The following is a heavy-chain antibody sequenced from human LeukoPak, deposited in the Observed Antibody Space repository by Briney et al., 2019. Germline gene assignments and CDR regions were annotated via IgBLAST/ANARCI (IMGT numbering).Heavy chain of an antibody. Sequence: GASVKVSCKASGYTFTDYYMHWVRQAPGQGLEWMGWINPNSGGTSYAQNSQGRVTMTRDTSISTAYMELSRLRSDDTAIYYCARDLEVWGQGTLVAVPS. CDR1: GYTFTDYY. CDR2: INPNSGGT. V-gene: IGHV1-2*02. CDR3: ARDLEV. J-gene: IGHJ4*02.